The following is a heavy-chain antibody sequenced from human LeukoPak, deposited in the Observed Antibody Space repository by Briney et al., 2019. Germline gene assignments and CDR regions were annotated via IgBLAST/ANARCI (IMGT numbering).Heavy chain of an antibody. CDR1: GGSFSGYY. V-gene: IGHV4-59*10. D-gene: IGHD3-10*02. CDR3: AELGITMIGGV. Sequence: SETLSLTCAVYGGSFSGYYWSWIRQPAGKGLEWIGRIYTSGSTNYNPSLKSRVTMSVDTSKNQFSLKLSSGTAADTAVYYCAELGITMIGGVWGKGTTVTISS. J-gene: IGHJ6*04. CDR2: IYTSGST.